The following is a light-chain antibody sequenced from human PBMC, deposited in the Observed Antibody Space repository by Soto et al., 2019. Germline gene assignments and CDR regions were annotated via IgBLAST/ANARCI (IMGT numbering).Light chain of an antibody. CDR3: QQRSNWPRT. Sequence: EIVLTQSPATLSLSPGERATLSCRASQSVAYTYLAWFQQKPGQAPRLLIYGASNRATGIPDRFSGSGSGTDFTLTISSLEPEDFAVYYCQQRSNWPRTFGQGTKVDIK. V-gene: IGKV3D-20*02. CDR2: GAS. CDR1: QSVAYTY. J-gene: IGKJ1*01.